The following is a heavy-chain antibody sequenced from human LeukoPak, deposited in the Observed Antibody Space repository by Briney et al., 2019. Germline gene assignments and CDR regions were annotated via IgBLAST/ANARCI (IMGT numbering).Heavy chain of an antibody. V-gene: IGHV3-7*01. CDR1: GFTFSSYW. Sequence: PGGSLRLSCAASGFTFSSYWMSWVRQAPGKGLEWVANIKQDGSEKYYVDSVKGRFTISRDNAKNSLYLQMNSLRAEDTAVYYCARTTGYSSSFPTGWFDPWGQGTLVTVSS. CDR3: ARTTGYSSSFPTGWFDP. D-gene: IGHD6-13*01. CDR2: IKQDGSEK. J-gene: IGHJ5*02.